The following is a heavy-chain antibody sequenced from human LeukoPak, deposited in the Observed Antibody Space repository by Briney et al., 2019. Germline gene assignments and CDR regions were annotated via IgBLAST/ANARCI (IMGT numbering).Heavy chain of an antibody. CDR2: IKSKTDGATT. CDR3: TTDLLDY. Sequence: GGSLRLSCTASGFTLFTFNNAWMSWVRQAPGKGLEWIGRIKSKTDGATTEYTAPVKGRFSISRDDSKNTVYLQVNSLKTEDTAVYHCTTDLLDYWGQGTLVTVSS. CDR1: GFTLFTFNNAW. J-gene: IGHJ4*02. V-gene: IGHV3-15*01.